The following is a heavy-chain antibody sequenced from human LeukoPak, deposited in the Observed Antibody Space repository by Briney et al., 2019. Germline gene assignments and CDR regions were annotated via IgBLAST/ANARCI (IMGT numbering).Heavy chain of an antibody. CDR2: IYPGDSDT. Sequence: GEPLRISGKGSGYSFTSYWIGWVRKMPGKGLEWMGFIYPGDSDTRYSPSFQGQVTISADKSISTAYLQWSSLKASDTAMYYCARSADYGDYENNWFDPWGQGTLVTVSS. CDR1: GYSFTSYW. J-gene: IGHJ5*02. CDR3: ARSADYGDYENNWFDP. V-gene: IGHV5-51*01. D-gene: IGHD4-17*01.